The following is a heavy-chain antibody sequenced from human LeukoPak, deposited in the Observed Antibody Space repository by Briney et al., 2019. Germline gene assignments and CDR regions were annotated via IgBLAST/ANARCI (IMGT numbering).Heavy chain of an antibody. J-gene: IGHJ4*02. CDR1: GFSFQYYW. V-gene: IGHV3-7*03. CDR2: IKEDGTQK. D-gene: IGHD4-23*01. Sequence: GRSLRLSCAASGFSFQYYWMAWVRQAPGMGLEWVAHIKEDGTQKFYVDSVRGRFTISKDDAKNALYLQMNSLRDDDTATYYCVRGGWELDYWGQGTLVIVSS. CDR3: VRGGWELDY.